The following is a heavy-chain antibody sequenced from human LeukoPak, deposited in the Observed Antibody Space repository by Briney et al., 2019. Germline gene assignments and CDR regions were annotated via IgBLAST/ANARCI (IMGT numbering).Heavy chain of an antibody. CDR1: GFTFSSSA. V-gene: IGHV3-23*01. J-gene: IGHJ3*01. CDR3: AALGV. Sequence: PGGSLRLSCAASGFTFSSSAMNWVRQAPGEGLEWVSLIDDSGANTYYADSVKGRFTISRGNSKSTLYLQMNSLRAEDTAVYYCAALGVWGQGTMVTVSS. D-gene: IGHD3-3*02. CDR2: IDDSGANT.